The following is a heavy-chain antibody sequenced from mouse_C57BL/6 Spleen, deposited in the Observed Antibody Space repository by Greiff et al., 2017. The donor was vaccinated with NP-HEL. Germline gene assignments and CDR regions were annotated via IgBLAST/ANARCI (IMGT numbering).Heavy chain of an antibody. Sequence: EVKVEESGGGLVQPGGSMKLSCVASGFTFSNYWMNWVRQSPEKGLEWVAQIRLKSDNYATHYAESVKGRFTISRDDSKSSVYLQMNNLRAEDTGIYYCTGGYYGSYWYFDVWGTGTTVTVSS. CDR2: IRLKSDNYAT. CDR1: GFTFSNYW. CDR3: TGGYYGSYWYFDV. D-gene: IGHD1-1*01. V-gene: IGHV6-3*01. J-gene: IGHJ1*03.